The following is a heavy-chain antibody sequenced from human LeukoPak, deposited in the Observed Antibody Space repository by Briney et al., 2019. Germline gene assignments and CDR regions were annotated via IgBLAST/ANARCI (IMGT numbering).Heavy chain of an antibody. V-gene: IGHV3-30*02. D-gene: IGHD1-26*01. CDR2: IRYDGSNK. Sequence: GGSLRLSCAASGFTFSSYGMHWVRQAPGKGLEWVAFIRYDGSNKYYADSVKGRFTISRDNAKNSLYLQMNSLRAEDTAVYYCARRSGSYYYFDYWGQGTLVTVSS. CDR3: ARRSGSYYYFDY. CDR1: GFTFSSYG. J-gene: IGHJ4*02.